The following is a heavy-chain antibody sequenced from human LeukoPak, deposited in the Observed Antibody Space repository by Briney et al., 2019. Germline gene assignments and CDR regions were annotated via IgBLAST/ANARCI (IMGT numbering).Heavy chain of an antibody. CDR3: ARGRIRFLDDFDY. CDR2: ISSSSSTI. J-gene: IGHJ4*02. Sequence: PGGSLRLSCAASGFTFSSYSMNWVRQAPGKGLEWVSYISSSSSTIYYADSVKGRFTISRDNAKNSLYLQMNSLRAEDTAVYCCARGRIRFLDDFDYWGQGTLVTVSS. D-gene: IGHD3-3*01. V-gene: IGHV3-48*01. CDR1: GFTFSSYS.